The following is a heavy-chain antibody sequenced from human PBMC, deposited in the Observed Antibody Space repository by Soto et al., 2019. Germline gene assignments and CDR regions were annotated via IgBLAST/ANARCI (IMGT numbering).Heavy chain of an antibody. J-gene: IGHJ4*02. CDR3: TTLSGYCSSTSCRGVY. D-gene: IGHD2-2*01. CDR2: IKSKTDGGTT. Sequence: EVQLVESGGGLVKPGGSLRLSCAASGFTVSNAWMSWVRQATGKGLEWVGRIKSKTDGGTTDYAAPVKCRFTISRDDSKNTLYLQMNSLKTVDTAVYYCTTLSGYCSSTSCRGVYWGQGTLVTVSS. V-gene: IGHV3-15*01. CDR1: GFTVSNAW.